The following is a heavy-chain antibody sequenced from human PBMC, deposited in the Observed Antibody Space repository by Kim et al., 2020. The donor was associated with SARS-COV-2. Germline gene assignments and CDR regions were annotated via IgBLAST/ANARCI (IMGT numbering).Heavy chain of an antibody. D-gene: IGHD1-20*01. CDR1: GYTFTSNH. Sequence: ASVKVSCKASGYTFTSNHMHWVRQAPGQGLEWMGLTTPSGDSTSYSQRFQGRLTMTTDTSTSTVYMELSSLRSDDTAVYFCARDLSDNWTFHYWGQGTLVTVSS. CDR3: ARDLSDNWTFHY. CDR2: TTPSGDST. V-gene: IGHV1-46*01. J-gene: IGHJ4*02.